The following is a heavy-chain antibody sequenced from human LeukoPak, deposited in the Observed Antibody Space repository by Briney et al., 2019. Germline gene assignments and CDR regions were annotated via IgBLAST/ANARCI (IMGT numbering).Heavy chain of an antibody. CDR2: ISSSGSTI. V-gene: IGHV3-48*01. D-gene: IGHD6-6*01. J-gene: IGHJ4*02. CDR1: GGSISSSN. Sequence: ETLSLTCAVSGGSISSSNWWSWVRQPPGKGLEWVSYISSSGSTIYYADSVKGRFTISRDNSKNTLYLQMNSLRAEDTAVYYCAKGGAWEYSSTPEPFDYWGQGTLVTVSS. CDR3: AKGGAWEYSSTPEPFDY.